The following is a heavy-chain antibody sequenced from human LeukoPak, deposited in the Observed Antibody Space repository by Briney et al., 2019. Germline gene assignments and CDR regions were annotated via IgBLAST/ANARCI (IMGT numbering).Heavy chain of an antibody. J-gene: IGHJ4*02. CDR2: IYYSGST. D-gene: IGHD3-10*01. V-gene: IGHV4-39*07. CDR3: ARDGMVRGVVDY. CDR1: GGSISSSSYY. Sequence: SETLSLTRTVSGGSISSSSYYWGWIRQPPGKGLEWIGNIYYSGSTYYNPSLKSRVTMSVDTSKNQFSLKLSSVTAVDTAVYYCARDGMVRGVVDYWGQGTLVTVSS.